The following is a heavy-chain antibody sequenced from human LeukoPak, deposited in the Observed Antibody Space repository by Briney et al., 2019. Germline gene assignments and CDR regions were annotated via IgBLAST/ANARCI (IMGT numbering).Heavy chain of an antibody. CDR2: ISGSGGDT. D-gene: IGHD2-15*01. CDR1: GFSFSSNP. V-gene: IGHV3-23*01. J-gene: IGHJ4*02. Sequence: QPGGSLRLSCAASGFSFSSNPMSWVRQAPGKGLEWVAGISGSGGDTSYADSVKGRFTISRDNSKNTLYLQMNSLRADDTAVYYCATKYSGLQPFDSWGQGTLVTVSS. CDR3: ATKYSGLQPFDS.